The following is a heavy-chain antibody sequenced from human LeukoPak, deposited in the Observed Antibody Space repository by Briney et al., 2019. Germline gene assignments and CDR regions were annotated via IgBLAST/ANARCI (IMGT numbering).Heavy chain of an antibody. Sequence: GGSLRLSCAASGFTFSSYEMNWVRQAPGKLLEWVSYISSSGSTIYYADSVKGRFTISRDNAKKSLYLQMKSLRAEDTAVYYCARSRIHITQEPEYYFDYWGQGTLVTVSS. J-gene: IGHJ4*02. CDR2: ISSSGSTI. CDR1: GFTFSSYE. D-gene: IGHD5-18*01. CDR3: ARSRIHITQEPEYYFDY. V-gene: IGHV3-48*03.